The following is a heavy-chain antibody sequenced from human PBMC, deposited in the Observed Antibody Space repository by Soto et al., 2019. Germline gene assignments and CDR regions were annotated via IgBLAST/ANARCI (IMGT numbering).Heavy chain of an antibody. CDR1: GYTFTSYD. Sequence: QVQLVQSGAEVKKPGASVKVSCKASGYTFTSYDINWVRQATGQGLEWMGWMNPNSGNTGYAQKFQGRVTMTRNTSTSTAYMELSSLRSEDTAVYYCASPLVYSSSWYGYYYYGMDVWGQGTTVTVSS. V-gene: IGHV1-8*01. CDR3: ASPLVYSSSWYGYYYYGMDV. D-gene: IGHD6-13*01. J-gene: IGHJ6*02. CDR2: MNPNSGNT.